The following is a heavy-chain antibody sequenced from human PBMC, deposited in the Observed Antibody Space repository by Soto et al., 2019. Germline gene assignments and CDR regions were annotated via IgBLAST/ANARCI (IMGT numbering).Heavy chain of an antibody. Sequence: QLQLQESGPGLVKPSETLSLTCTVSGGSISSSSYYWGWIRQPPGKGLEWIGSIYYSGSTYYNPSLKSRVTSTVDTSKNQFSLKLSSVTAAYTAVYYCARLFCLSDGYFDYWGQGTLVTVSS. D-gene: IGHD2-8*01. J-gene: IGHJ4*02. CDR3: ARLFCLSDGYFDY. CDR2: IYYSGST. CDR1: GGSISSSSYY. V-gene: IGHV4-39*01.